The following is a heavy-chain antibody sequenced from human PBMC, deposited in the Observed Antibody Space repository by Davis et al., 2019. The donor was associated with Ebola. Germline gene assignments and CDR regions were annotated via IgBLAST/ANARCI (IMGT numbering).Heavy chain of an antibody. J-gene: IGHJ4*02. CDR2: IIPILGIA. Sequence: AASVKVSCKASGGTFSSYAISWVRQAPGQGLEWMGRIIPILGIANYAQKFQGRVTITADKSTSTAYMELSSLRAEDTAVYYCARGGGIVLVVYAMMVGEGTRTVLDYWGQGTLVTVSS. V-gene: IGHV1-69*04. CDR1: GGTFSSYA. D-gene: IGHD2-8*02. CDR3: ARGGGIVLVVYAMMVGEGTRTVLDY.